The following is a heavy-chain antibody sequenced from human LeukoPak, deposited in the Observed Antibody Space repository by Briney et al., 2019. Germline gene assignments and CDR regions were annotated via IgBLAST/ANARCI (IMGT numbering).Heavy chain of an antibody. CDR1: GGSISSSSYY. Sequence: SETLSLTCTVSGGSISSSSYYWGWIRQPPGKGLEWIGSIYYSGSTYYNPSLKTRITMSADTSKNQFSLKLSSVTAADTAVYYCARPRHYYGSGFDYWGQGSLVTVSS. V-gene: IGHV4-39*01. J-gene: IGHJ4*02. D-gene: IGHD3-10*01. CDR2: IYYSGST. CDR3: ARPRHYYGSGFDY.